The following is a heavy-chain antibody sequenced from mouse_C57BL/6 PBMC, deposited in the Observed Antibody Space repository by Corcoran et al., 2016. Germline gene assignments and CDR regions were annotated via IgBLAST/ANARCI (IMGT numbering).Heavy chain of an antibody. Sequence: EVQLQQSRPELVKPGSSVKISCKASGYTFTDYYMNWVNQSHGKSLEWIGDINPNNGGTSYNQKFKGKATLTVDKSYSTAYMELRSLTSEDSAVYDCARSEYYGSSYPFDYWGQCTTLAVSS. CDR3: ARSEYYGSSYPFDY. CDR2: INPNNGGT. J-gene: IGHJ2*01. D-gene: IGHD1-1*01. V-gene: IGHV1-26*01. CDR1: GYTFTDYY.